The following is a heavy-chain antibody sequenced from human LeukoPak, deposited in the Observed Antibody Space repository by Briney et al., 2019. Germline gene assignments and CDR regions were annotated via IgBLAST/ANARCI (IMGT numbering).Heavy chain of an antibody. D-gene: IGHD1-1*01. CDR3: ANTWGLQLERRSYYYYMDV. Sequence: SETLSLTCTVSGGSISSYYWSWIRQPPGKGLEWIGYIYYSGSTHYNPSLKSRVTISVDTSKKQFSLKLRSVTAADTAVYYCANTWGLQLERRSYYYYMDVWGKGTTVTVSS. CDR2: IYYSGST. J-gene: IGHJ6*03. CDR1: GGSISSYY. V-gene: IGHV4-59*01.